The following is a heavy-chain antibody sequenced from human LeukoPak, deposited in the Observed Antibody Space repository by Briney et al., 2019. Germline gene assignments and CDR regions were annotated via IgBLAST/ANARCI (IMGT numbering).Heavy chain of an antibody. CDR2: ISYDGSNK. CDR3: AKDGLYYYDSSGYRDPFDY. J-gene: IGHJ4*02. Sequence: SLRLSCAASGFTFSSYGMHWVRQAPGKGLEWVAVISYDGSNKYYADSVKGRFTISRDNSKNTLYLQMNSLRAEDTAVYYCAKDGLYYYDSSGYRDPFDYWGQGTLVTVSS. D-gene: IGHD3-22*01. CDR1: GFTFSSYG. V-gene: IGHV3-30*18.